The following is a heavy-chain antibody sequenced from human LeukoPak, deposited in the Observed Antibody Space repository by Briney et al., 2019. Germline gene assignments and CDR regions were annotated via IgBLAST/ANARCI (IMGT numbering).Heavy chain of an antibody. J-gene: IGHJ4*02. CDR1: GYTFTSYG. Sequence: ASVKVSCKASGYTFTSYGISWVRQAPGQGLEWMGWISPYNGNTNYAQKLQGRVTMTTDTSTSTAYMEVRSLRSDDTAVYYCARYSSGWYGYYFDYWGQGTLVTVSS. V-gene: IGHV1-18*01. D-gene: IGHD6-19*01. CDR2: ISPYNGNT. CDR3: ARYSSGWYGYYFDY.